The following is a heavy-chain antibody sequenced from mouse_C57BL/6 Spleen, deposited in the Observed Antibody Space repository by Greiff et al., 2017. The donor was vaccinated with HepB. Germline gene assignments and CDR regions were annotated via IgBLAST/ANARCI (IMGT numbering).Heavy chain of an antibody. CDR1: GYAFSSSW. CDR2: IYPGDGDT. J-gene: IGHJ3*01. D-gene: IGHD1-1*01. CDR3: ARWTTGDFAY. V-gene: IGHV1-82*01. Sequence: QVQLQQSGPELVKPGASVKISCKASGYAFSSSWMNWVKQRPGKGLEWIGRIYPGDGDTNYNGKFKGKATLTADKSSSTAYMQLSSLTSEDSAVYFCARWTTGDFAYWGQGTLVTVSA.